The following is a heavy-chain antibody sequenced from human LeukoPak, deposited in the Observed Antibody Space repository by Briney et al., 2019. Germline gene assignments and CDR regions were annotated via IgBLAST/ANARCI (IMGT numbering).Heavy chain of an antibody. CDR2: INHSGST. CDR1: GGSFSGYY. CDR3: ARDRGYDYVWGSYRPFDY. V-gene: IGHV4-34*01. J-gene: IGHJ4*02. Sequence: NTSETLSITCAVYGGSFSGYYCSWIRQPPGKRLVRIGEINHSGSTNYNPSLKSRVTISVDTSKNQFSLKLSSVTAADTAAYYCARDRGYDYVWGSYRPFDYWGQGTLVTVSS. D-gene: IGHD3-16*02.